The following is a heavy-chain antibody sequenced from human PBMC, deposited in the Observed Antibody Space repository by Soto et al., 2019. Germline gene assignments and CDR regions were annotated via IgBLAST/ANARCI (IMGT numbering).Heavy chain of an antibody. V-gene: IGHV4-31*03. CDR3: ARAPPHDYSNYYYYYGMDV. CDR2: IYYSGST. J-gene: IGHJ6*02. D-gene: IGHD4-4*01. CDR1: GGSISSGGYY. Sequence: QVQLQESGPGLVKPSQALSLTCTVSGGSISSGGYYWSWIRQHPGKGLEWIGYIYYSGSTYYNQSLKSRVTISVDTSKNQFSLKLSSVTAADTAVYYCARAPPHDYSNYYYYYGMDVWGQGTTVTVSS.